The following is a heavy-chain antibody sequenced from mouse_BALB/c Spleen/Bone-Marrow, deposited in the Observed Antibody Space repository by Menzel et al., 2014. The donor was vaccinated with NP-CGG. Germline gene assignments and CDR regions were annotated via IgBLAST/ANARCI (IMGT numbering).Heavy chain of an antibody. CDR1: GYTFTSYY. CDR3: ARGGGMDY. CDR2: IYPGDGST. Sequence: QVQLQQSGPELVKPGASVKMSCKASGYTFTSYYIHWVKQRPGQGLEWIGWIYPGDGSTKYNEKFKGKTTLTADKSSSXAYMLLSSLTSEDSAIYFCARGGGMDYWGQGTSVTVSS. V-gene: IGHV1S56*01. J-gene: IGHJ4*01.